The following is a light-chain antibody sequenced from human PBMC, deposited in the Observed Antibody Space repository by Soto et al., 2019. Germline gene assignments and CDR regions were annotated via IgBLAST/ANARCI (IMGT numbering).Light chain of an antibody. CDR1: QTISYY. Sequence: DIQMTQSPSSLSASLGDRVTITCQASQTISYYVNWYQQKPGKAPMLLIYSASSLQSGVPSRFSGSGSGTDLTLTINSLQPEDFATYICQQTYRLPWTFGQGTKVDI. CDR2: SAS. CDR3: QQTYRLPWT. V-gene: IGKV1-39*01. J-gene: IGKJ1*01.